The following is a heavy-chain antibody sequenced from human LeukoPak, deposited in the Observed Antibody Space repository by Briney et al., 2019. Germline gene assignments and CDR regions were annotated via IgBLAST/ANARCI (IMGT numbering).Heavy chain of an antibody. D-gene: IGHD6-13*01. CDR2: ISGSGGST. V-gene: IGHV3-23*01. CDR3: AKVDSSSWYHGYYFDY. J-gene: IGHJ4*02. CDR1: GFTFSSYA. Sequence: GGSLRLSCAASGFTFSSYAMTWVRQAPGKGLEWVSSISGSGGSTYYADSVKGRFTISRDNSKNTLYLQMNSLRAEDTAVYYCAKVDSSSWYHGYYFDYWGQGTLVTVSS.